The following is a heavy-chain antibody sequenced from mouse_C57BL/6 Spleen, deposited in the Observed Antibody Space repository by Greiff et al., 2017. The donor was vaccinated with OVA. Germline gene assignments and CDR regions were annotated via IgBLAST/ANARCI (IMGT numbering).Heavy chain of an antibody. D-gene: IGHD1-1*01. J-gene: IGHJ2*01. CDR3: ARSGLLRSYDY. CDR1: GYTFTDYY. CDR2: INPNNGGT. V-gene: IGHV1-26*01. Sequence: VQLQQSGPELVKPGASVKISCKASGYTFTDYYMNWVKQSHGKSLEWIGDINPNNGGTSYNQKFKGKATLTVDKSSSTAYMELRSLTSEDSAVYYCARSGLLRSYDYWGQGTTLTVSS.